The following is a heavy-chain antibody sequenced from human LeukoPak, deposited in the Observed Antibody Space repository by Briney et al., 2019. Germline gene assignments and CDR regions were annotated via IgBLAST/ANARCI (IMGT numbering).Heavy chain of an antibody. D-gene: IGHD6-19*01. CDR1: GITFSSFA. J-gene: IGHJ5*02. CDR2: ISHDGNTK. V-gene: IGHV3-30-3*01. Sequence: GTSLRLSCAASGITFSSFATPWVRQPPGKGLEGVAVISHDGNTKMYSDSVKGRFTIFRDDSKNTLYLQMNSLRPEDTATYYCAREITVAGNDRRFDPWGQGTLVSVSS. CDR3: AREITVAGNDRRFDP.